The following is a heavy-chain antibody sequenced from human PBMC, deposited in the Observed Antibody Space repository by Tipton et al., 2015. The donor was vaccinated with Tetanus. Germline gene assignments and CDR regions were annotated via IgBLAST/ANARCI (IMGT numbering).Heavy chain of an antibody. CDR2: ICFSGSA. Sequence: TLSLTCTVSGGSSRSGDYCWSWVRQLPGKGLEWTGYICFSGSAYYHPSLESRVSISQYTSENQFSLKLSSLTAADTAVYYCARAPPFGGSYWYFDLWGRGTLVTVSS. D-gene: IGHD3-10*01. V-gene: IGHV4-31*03. CDR1: GGSSRSGDYC. J-gene: IGHJ2*01. CDR3: ARAPPFGGSYWYFDL.